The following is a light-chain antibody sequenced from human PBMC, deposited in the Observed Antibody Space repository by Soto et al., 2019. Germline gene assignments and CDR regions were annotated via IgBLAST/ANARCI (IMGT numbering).Light chain of an antibody. CDR3: AAWDDSLNGPV. J-gene: IGLJ2*01. V-gene: IGLV1-44*01. CDR2: SNN. CDR1: SSNIGSNT. Sequence: QSVLTQPPSASGTPGQRVTISCSGSSSNIGSNTVNWYQQLPGTAPKLLIYSNNQRPSGVPDRFSGSKSGTSASLAICGLQSDDEADYYCAAWDDSLNGPVFGGGTKLTVL.